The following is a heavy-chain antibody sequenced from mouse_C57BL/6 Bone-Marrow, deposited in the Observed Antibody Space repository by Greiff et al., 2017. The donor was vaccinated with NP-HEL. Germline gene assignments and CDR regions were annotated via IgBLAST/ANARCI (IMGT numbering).Heavy chain of an antibody. CDR1: GYAFTNYL. CDR3: ARPQLSLYAMDY. V-gene: IGHV1-54*01. J-gene: IGHJ4*01. Sequence: QVHVKQSGAELVRPGTSVKVSCKASGYAFTNYLIEWVKQRPGQGLEWIGVINPGSGGTNYNEKFKGKATLTADKSSSTAYMQLSSLTSEDSAVYFCARPQLSLYAMDYWGQGTSVTVSS. D-gene: IGHD3-2*02. CDR2: INPGSGGT.